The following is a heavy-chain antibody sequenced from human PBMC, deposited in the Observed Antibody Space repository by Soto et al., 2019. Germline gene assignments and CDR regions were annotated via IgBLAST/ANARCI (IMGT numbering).Heavy chain of an antibody. J-gene: IGHJ4*02. V-gene: IGHV1-46*01. CDR1: GYTFTNYY. D-gene: IGHD6-13*01. Sequence: QVQLVQSGAEVKKPGASVKLSCKASGYTFTNYYIHWVRQAPGQGLEWMAIINPNGGSTNYAQKFQCRVTLTRDTDTSTVYMDLSSLKSEDTAVYYCARGLAAGDYWGQGTLVTVSS. CDR2: INPNGGST. CDR3: ARGLAAGDY.